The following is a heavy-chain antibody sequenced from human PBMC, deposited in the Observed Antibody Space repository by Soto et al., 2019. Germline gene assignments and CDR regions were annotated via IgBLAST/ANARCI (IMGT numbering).Heavy chain of an antibody. V-gene: IGHV3-13*04. CDR1: GFTFSSYD. CDR2: IGTAGDT. J-gene: IGHJ5*02. CDR3: ARGISAAGNPSWFDP. D-gene: IGHD6-13*01. Sequence: EVQLVESGGGLVQPGGSLRLSCAASGFTFSSYDMHWVRQATGKGLEWVSAIGTAGDTYYPGSVKGRFTISRENAKHSLYLQMNSLRAGDTAVYYCARGISAAGNPSWFDPWGQGTLVTVSS.